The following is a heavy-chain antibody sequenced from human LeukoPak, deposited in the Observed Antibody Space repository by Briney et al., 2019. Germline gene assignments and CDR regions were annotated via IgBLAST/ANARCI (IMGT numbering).Heavy chain of an antibody. Sequence: VASVKVSCKASGYTFTGYYTHWVRQAPGQGLEWMGWINPNSGGTNYAQKFQGRVTMTRDTSISTAYMELTRLRSDDTAVYYCARVRPPRAFDIWGQGTMVTVSS. D-gene: IGHD6-6*01. J-gene: IGHJ3*02. CDR1: GYTFTGYY. V-gene: IGHV1-2*02. CDR3: ARVRPPRAFDI. CDR2: INPNSGGT.